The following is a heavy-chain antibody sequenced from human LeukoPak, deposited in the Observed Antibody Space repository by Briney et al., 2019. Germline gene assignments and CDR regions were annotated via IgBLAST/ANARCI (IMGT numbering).Heavy chain of an antibody. Sequence: GASVKVSCKASGYTFTGYYMHWVRQAPGQGLEWMGRINPNSGGTNYAQKFQGRVTMTRDTSISTAYMELSRLRSDDTAVYYCARVIAAAPYGMDVWDQGTTVTVSS. CDR2: INPNSGGT. J-gene: IGHJ6*02. CDR3: ARVIAAAPYGMDV. CDR1: GYTFTGYY. D-gene: IGHD6-13*01. V-gene: IGHV1-2*06.